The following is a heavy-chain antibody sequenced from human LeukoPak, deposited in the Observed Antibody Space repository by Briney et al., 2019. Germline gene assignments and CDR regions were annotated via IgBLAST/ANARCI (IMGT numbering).Heavy chain of an antibody. CDR1: GYTFTGYY. D-gene: IGHD2-2*01. J-gene: IGHJ4*02. Sequence: ASVKVSCKASGYTFTGYYMHWVRQAPGQGLERMGWINPNSGGTNYAQKFQGWVTMTRDTSISTAYMELSRLRSDDTAVYYCARGLQYGPQVDYWGQGTLVTVSS. V-gene: IGHV1-2*04. CDR3: ARGLQYGPQVDY. CDR2: INPNSGGT.